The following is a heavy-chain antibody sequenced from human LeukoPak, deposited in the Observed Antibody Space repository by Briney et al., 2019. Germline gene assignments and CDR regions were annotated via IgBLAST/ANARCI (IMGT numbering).Heavy chain of an antibody. CDR1: GFTFSSYW. Sequence: GGSLRLSCAASGFTFSSYWIQWGRQAPGKGLGWVSRLNSDGSSTSYADSVKGRFTISRDNAKNTLYLQMNSLRAEDTAVYYCARAPHNWRPNDAFDIWGQGTMVTVSS. J-gene: IGHJ3*02. D-gene: IGHD1-20*01. CDR3: ARAPHNWRPNDAFDI. CDR2: LNSDGSST. V-gene: IGHV3-74*01.